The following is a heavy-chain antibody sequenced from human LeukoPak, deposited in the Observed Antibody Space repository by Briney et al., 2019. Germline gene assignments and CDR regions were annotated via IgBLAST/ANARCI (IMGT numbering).Heavy chain of an antibody. Sequence: ASVKVSCKASGYTFTSYAMHWVRQAPGQRLEWMGWINAGNGNTKYSQKFQGRVTITRDTSASTAYMELSSLRSEDTAVYYCARVDVGVGSSHADYWGQGTLVTVSS. J-gene: IGHJ4*02. D-gene: IGHD2-15*01. CDR2: INAGNGNT. V-gene: IGHV1-3*01. CDR1: GYTFTSYA. CDR3: ARVDVGVGSSHADY.